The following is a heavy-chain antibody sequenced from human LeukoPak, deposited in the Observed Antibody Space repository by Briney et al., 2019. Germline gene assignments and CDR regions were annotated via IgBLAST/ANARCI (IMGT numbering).Heavy chain of an antibody. D-gene: IGHD5-12*01. J-gene: IGHJ4*02. CDR2: IYYSGST. CDR1: GGSISSGDYY. Sequence: PSETLSLTCTVSGGSISSGDYYWSWIRQPPGKGLEWIGYIYYSGSTYYNPSLKSRVTISVDTSKNQFSLKLSSVTAADTAVYYCARDQYSGYDFDYWGQGTLVTVSS. V-gene: IGHV4-30-4*01. CDR3: ARDQYSGYDFDY.